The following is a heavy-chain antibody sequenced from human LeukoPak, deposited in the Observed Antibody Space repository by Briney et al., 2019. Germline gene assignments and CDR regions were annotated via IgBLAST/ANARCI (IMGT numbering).Heavy chain of an antibody. V-gene: IGHV5-51*01. CDR2: IYPGDSDT. Sequence: GESLKISCKASGYTFTNYWIGWVRQMPGQCLGWMGSIYPGDSDTRYNPSFQGQVTISADKSITTAYLQWSSLKASDTAMYYCARNGYTSTWDFDYWGQGTLATVSS. CDR1: GYTFTNYW. CDR3: ARNGYTSTWDFDY. D-gene: IGHD6-13*01. J-gene: IGHJ4*02.